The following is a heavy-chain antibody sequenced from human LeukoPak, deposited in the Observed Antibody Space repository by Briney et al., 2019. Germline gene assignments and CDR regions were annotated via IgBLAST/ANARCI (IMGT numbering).Heavy chain of an antibody. CDR2: IWYGGSNK. CDR1: GFTFSSYG. V-gene: IGHV3-33*01. J-gene: IGHJ3*02. Sequence: PGRSLRLSCAASGFTFSSYGMHWVRQAPGKGLEWVAVIWYGGSNKYYADSVKGRFTISRDNSKNTLYLQMNSLRADDTAVYYCARGGHDPGIPFDIWGQGTMVTVSS. D-gene: IGHD1-1*01. CDR3: ARGGHDPGIPFDI.